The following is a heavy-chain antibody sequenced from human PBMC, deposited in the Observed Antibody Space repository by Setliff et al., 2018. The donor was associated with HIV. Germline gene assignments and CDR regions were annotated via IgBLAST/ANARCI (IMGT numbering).Heavy chain of an antibody. CDR1: GGSSRSTSHY. CDR3: ARRAGPYTTGRYFDS. V-gene: IGHV4-39*01. D-gene: IGHD4-17*01. Sequence: SETLSLTCTVSGGSSRSTSHYWGWIRQPPGKGLEWIGSIYYSGSTHYNPSLKSRVTVSKDTTKNQLSLRLSSVTAADTAVYYCARRAGPYTTGRYFDSWGRGTLVTVSS. J-gene: IGHJ4*02. CDR2: IYYSGST.